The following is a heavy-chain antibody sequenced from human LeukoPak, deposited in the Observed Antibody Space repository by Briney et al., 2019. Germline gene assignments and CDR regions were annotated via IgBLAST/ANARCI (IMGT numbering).Heavy chain of an antibody. V-gene: IGHV3-7*01. Sequence: PGGSLRLSCAASGFTFSSYWMSWVRQAPGKGLEWVANIKQDGSEKYYMDSVKGRFTISRDNAKNSLYLQMNSLRAEDTAVYYCATDPSGTYSYYLHYWGQGTLVTVSS. CDR1: GFTFSSYW. CDR2: IKQDGSEK. D-gene: IGHD1-26*01. J-gene: IGHJ4*02. CDR3: ATDPSGTYSYYLHY.